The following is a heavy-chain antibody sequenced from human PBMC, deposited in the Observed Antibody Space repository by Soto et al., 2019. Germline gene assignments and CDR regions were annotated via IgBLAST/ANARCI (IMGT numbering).Heavy chain of an antibody. Sequence: PGGSLRLSCVASGFSFSSYGMHWVRQAPGKGLEWVAMISYDGTDEYYADSVKGRFTISRDNSKNTLYLQMNSLRAEDTAVYYCARHPERIAQIGWFDPWGQGTLVTVSS. V-gene: IGHV3-30*03. J-gene: IGHJ5*02. CDR3: ARHPERIAQIGWFDP. CDR2: ISYDGTDE. D-gene: IGHD6-13*01. CDR1: GFSFSSYG.